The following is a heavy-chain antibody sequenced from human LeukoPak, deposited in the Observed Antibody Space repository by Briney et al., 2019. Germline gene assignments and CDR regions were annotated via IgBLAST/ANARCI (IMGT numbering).Heavy chain of an antibody. Sequence: PGGSLRLSCAASGFTFSSYEMNWVRQTPGKGLEWVSYISSSGSTIYYADSVKGRFTISRDNAKNSLYLQMNSLRAEDTAVYYCARDRGEERYLGYWGQGTLVTVSS. J-gene: IGHJ4*02. CDR2: ISSSGSTI. CDR3: ARDRGEERYLGY. D-gene: IGHD3-10*01. V-gene: IGHV3-48*03. CDR1: GFTFSSYE.